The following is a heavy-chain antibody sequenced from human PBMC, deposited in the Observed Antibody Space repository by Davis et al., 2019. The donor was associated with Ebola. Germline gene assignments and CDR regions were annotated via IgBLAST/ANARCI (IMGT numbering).Heavy chain of an antibody. CDR1: GFIFSSYA. V-gene: IGHV3-23*01. J-gene: IGHJ5*02. CDR2: ISVRSIT. D-gene: IGHD4-17*01. Sequence: GESLKIPCPASGFIFSSYAMSWVRQAPGKGLEWVSSISVRSITYHADSVKGRFTISRDNSKNTLYLQMNSLRAEDTAVYYCAKVHPPTTVTTGWFDPWGQGTLVTVSS. CDR3: AKVHPPTTVTTGWFDP.